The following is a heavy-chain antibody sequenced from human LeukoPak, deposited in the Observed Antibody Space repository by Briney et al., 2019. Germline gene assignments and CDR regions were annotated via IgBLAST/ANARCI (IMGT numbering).Heavy chain of an antibody. D-gene: IGHD6-13*01. CDR2: IIPIFGTA. CDR3: ARDDYSSSRHGDY. V-gene: IGHV1-69*05. J-gene: IGHJ4*02. Sequence: ASVKVSCKASGGTFCSYAISWVRQAPGQGLEWMGGIIPIFGTANYAQKLQGRVTMTTDTSTSTAYMELRSLRSDDTAVYYCARDDYSSSRHGDYWGQGTLFTVSS. CDR1: GGTFCSYA.